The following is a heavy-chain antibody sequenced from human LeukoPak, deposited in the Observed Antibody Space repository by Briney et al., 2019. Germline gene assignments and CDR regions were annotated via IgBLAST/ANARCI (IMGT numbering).Heavy chain of an antibody. J-gene: IGHJ3*01. CDR2: ISGPGTST. CDR3: ARGGWVSSDAFDV. V-gene: IGHV3-23*01. D-gene: IGHD5/OR15-5a*01. Sequence: QPGGSLILSCAASGFTFSNYAVSWVRQAPGKGLDWVSVISGPGTSTSYGNSVKGRFTISRDDSKNTVFLQMNSLRAEDTAVYYCARGGWVSSDAFDVWGQGTMVTVSS. CDR1: GFTFSNYA.